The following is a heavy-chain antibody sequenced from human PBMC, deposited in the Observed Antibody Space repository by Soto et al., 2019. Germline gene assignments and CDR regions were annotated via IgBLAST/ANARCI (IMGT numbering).Heavy chain of an antibody. CDR3: ARQGTGWYSDY. D-gene: IGHD6-19*01. V-gene: IGHV5-51*01. CDR1: GYSITRYW. Sequence: GESLKTSCKGAGYSITRYWIGRVRQMPGRGLEWRGIIYLGDSDTRYSPFFEGQVTISADKSISTAYLQWSSLKASDTAMYYCARQGTGWYSDYWGQGTLVTVS. CDR2: IYLGDSDT. J-gene: IGHJ4*02.